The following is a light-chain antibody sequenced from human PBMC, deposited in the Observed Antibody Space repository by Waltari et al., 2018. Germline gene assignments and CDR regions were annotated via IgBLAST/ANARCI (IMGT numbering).Light chain of an antibody. Sequence: QSALTQPASVSGSPGQSVTIPSTGTSSDVGSYNSVSWYQDHPGQGPKVIIYDVSDRPSGVSARFSGSKSGNTASLTISGLQAEDEADYYCSSQSSNNIVLFGGGTKVTVL. CDR1: SSDVGSYNS. J-gene: IGLJ3*02. V-gene: IGLV2-14*03. CDR2: DVS. CDR3: SSQSSNNIVL.